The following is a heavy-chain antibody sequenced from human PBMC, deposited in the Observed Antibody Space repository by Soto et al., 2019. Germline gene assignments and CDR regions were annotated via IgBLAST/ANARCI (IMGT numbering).Heavy chain of an antibody. CDR3: AGGSTDSYPGSRILDF. CDR2: ITDTGGDA. D-gene: IGHD3-10*01. V-gene: IGHV3-23*01. CDR1: GLTFGSRA. Sequence: VGSLRLSCVASGLTFGSRAMPWVRQAPVEGLQWVSTITDTGGDAKYADSVRGRFVISRDNSKKTLYLQMTSLTAEDSAMYYCAGGSTDSYPGSRILDFWGRGTLVPV. J-gene: IGHJ4*02.